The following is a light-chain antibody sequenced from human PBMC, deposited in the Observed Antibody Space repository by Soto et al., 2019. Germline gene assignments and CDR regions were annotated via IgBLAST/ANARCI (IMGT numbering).Light chain of an antibody. CDR2: DDN. V-gene: IGLV6-57*01. CDR1: SGSIASNY. Sequence: NFMLTQPHSVSESPGKTVTISCTRSSGSIASNYVQWYQQRPGSSPTTVIYDDNQRPSGVPDRFSGSIDSSSNSASLTISGLKTEDEADYYCQSYHSSNLWVFGGGTELTVL. CDR3: QSYHSSNLWV. J-gene: IGLJ3*02.